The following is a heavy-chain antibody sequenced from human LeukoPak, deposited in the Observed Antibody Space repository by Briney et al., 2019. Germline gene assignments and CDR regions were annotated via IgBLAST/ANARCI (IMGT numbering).Heavy chain of an antibody. V-gene: IGHV3-23*01. J-gene: IGHJ4*02. Sequence: GGSLRLSCAASGFTFSRYAMSWVRQAPGKGLEWVSSISGNGGSTYYAESVKGRFTISRDNSKNALYLQMNSLRAEDTAVYYCAKDVLIVVVDGGYFDYWGQGTLVTVSS. CDR1: GFTFSRYA. D-gene: IGHD3-22*01. CDR2: ISGNGGST. CDR3: AKDVLIVVVDGGYFDY.